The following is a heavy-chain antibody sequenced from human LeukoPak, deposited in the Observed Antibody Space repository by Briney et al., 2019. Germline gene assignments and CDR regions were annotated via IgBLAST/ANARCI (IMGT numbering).Heavy chain of an antibody. CDR2: ISSTGGST. J-gene: IGHJ2*01. V-gene: IGHV3-64*01. Sequence: GGSLRLSCAASGFTFSSYAMHWVRQAPGKGLEYVSAISSTGGSTYYANSVKGRFTISRDNSKNTLFLQMGSLRAEDMAVYYCARGFCISTSCYWYFDLWGRGTLVTVSS. D-gene: IGHD2-2*01. CDR3: ARGFCISTSCYWYFDL. CDR1: GFTFSSYA.